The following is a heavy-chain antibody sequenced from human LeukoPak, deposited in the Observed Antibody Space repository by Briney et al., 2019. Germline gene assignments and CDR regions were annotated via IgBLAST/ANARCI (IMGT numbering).Heavy chain of an antibody. CDR1: RGTFSSYA. D-gene: IGHD2-2*01. CDR2: IIPIFGTA. Sequence: SVKVSCKASRGTFSSYAISRVRQAPGQGLEWMGGIIPIFGTANYAQKFQGRVTITADESTSTAYMELSSLRSEDTAVYYCARGKVPAAIGDSFGWFDPWGQGTLVTVSS. CDR3: ARGKVPAAIGDSFGWFDP. J-gene: IGHJ5*02. V-gene: IGHV1-69*01.